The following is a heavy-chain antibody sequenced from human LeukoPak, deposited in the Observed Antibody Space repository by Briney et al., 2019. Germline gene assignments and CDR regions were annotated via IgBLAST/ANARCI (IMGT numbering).Heavy chain of an antibody. Sequence: SGTLSLTCAVSGGSFSSSSYYWGWLRQPPGMGLEWIGGIYYSGSTYYNPSLKSPVTISVDTSKNQFTLKLCLLIAADTAVYYCARDFDTAMPDWYFDLWGHGTLVTVSS. CDR1: GGSFSSSSYY. CDR3: ARDFDTAMPDWYFDL. J-gene: IGHJ2*01. V-gene: IGHV4-39*06. CDR2: IYYSGST. D-gene: IGHD5-18*01.